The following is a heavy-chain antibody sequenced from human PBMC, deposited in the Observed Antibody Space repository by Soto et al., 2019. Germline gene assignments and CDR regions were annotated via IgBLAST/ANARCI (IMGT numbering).Heavy chain of an antibody. CDR1: GGSISSGGYS. CDR3: ARATVTYYYFDY. V-gene: IGHV4-30-2*01. J-gene: IGHJ4*02. Sequence: SETLSLTCAVSGGSISSGGYSWSWIRQPAGKGLEWIGFIYHSGSTNYNPSLKSRVTMSVDRSKNQFSLKLRSVTAADTAVYYCARATVTYYYFDYWGQGTLVTVSS. CDR2: IYHSGST. D-gene: IGHD4-17*01.